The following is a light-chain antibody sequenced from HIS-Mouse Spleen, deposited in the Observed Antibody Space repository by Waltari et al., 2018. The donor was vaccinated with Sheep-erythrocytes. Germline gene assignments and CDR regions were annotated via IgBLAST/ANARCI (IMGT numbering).Light chain of an antibody. J-gene: IGLJ2*01. CDR1: SSDVGSYNL. CDR2: EGS. Sequence: QSALTQPASVSGSPGQSITISCTGTSSDVGSYNLVSWYQQHPGKAPKLMFYEGSKRPSGVSNRVSGSKSGNTASLTISGLQAEDEADYYCCSYAGSSTLVFGGGTKLTVL. V-gene: IGLV2-23*01. CDR3: CSYAGSSTLV.